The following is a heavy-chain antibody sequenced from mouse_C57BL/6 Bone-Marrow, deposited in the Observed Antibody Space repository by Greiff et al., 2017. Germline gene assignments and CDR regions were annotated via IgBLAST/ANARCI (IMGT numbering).Heavy chain of an antibody. CDR2: ISYDGSN. D-gene: IGHD1-1*01. J-gene: IGHJ2*01. V-gene: IGHV3-6*01. CDR1: GYSITSGYY. Sequence: EVKLQESGPGLVKPSQSLSLTCSVTGYSITSGYYWNWIRQFPGNKLEWMGYISYDGSNNYNPSLKNRISITRDTSKNQFFLKLNSVTTEDTATYYCAREIYYYGSSLDYWGQGTTLTVSS. CDR3: AREIYYYGSSLDY.